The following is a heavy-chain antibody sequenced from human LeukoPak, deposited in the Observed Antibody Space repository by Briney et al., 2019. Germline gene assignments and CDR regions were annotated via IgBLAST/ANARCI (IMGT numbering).Heavy chain of an antibody. CDR2: INHSGST. CDR1: GGSFSGYY. J-gene: IGHJ5*02. Sequence: SETLSLTCAVDGGSFSGYYWSWIRQPPGKGLDWIGEINHSGSTNYNPSLKSRVTISVDTSKNQFSLKLSSVTAADTAVYYCARARRGYNYRGNWFDPWGQGTLVTVSS. D-gene: IGHD5-18*01. V-gene: IGHV4-34*01. CDR3: ARARRGYNYRGNWFDP.